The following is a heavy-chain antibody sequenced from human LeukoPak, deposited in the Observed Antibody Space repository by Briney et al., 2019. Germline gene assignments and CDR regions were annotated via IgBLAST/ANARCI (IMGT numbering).Heavy chain of an antibody. J-gene: IGHJ3*02. CDR2: IYYSGST. D-gene: IGHD6-19*01. Sequence: SETLSLTCTVSGGSISNYYWSWVRQPPGKGLEWIGYIYYSGSTNYNPSLKSRVTISVDTSKNQFSLKLSSVTAADTAVYYCARDRGWGSAFDIWGQGTMVTVSS. V-gene: IGHV4-59*12. CDR1: GGSISNYY. CDR3: ARDRGWGSAFDI.